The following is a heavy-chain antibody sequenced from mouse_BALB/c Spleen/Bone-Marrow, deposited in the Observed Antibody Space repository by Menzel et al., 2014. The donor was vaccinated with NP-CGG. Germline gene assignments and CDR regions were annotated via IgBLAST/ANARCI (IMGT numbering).Heavy chain of an antibody. Sequence: EVKLVESGGGLVQPGGSRKLSCAASGFTFSSFGMHWVRQAPEKGLEWVAYISSGSSTVYYADRVMGRFTISRDNPKNTLFLQMTSLRSEDTAMYYCARSGSSSGNFDYWGQGTTLTVSS. CDR3: ARSGSSSGNFDY. CDR2: ISSGSSTV. CDR1: GFTFSSFG. J-gene: IGHJ2*01. V-gene: IGHV5-17*02. D-gene: IGHD1-1*01.